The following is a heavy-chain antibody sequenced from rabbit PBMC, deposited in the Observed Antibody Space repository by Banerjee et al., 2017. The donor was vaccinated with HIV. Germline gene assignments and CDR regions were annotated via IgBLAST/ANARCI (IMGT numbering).Heavy chain of an antibody. CDR3: ARADGGYYRGAFDP. V-gene: IGHV1S43*01. CDR1: GFSFSSSYY. CDR2: IVTDSGST. Sequence: QSLEESGGDLVKPGASLTLTCTASGFSFSSSYYMCWVRQAPGKGLEWIGRIVTDSGSTWYASWVNGRFTISRSTSLNTVDLKMTSLTAADTATYFCARADGGYYRGAFDPWGPGTLVTVS. J-gene: IGHJ2*01. D-gene: IGHD1-1*01.